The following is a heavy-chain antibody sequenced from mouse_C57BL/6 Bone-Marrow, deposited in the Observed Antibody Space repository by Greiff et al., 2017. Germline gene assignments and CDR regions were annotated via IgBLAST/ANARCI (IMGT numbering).Heavy chain of an antibody. Sequence: EVKLVESGGGLVKPGGSLKLSCAASGFTFSSYAMSWVRQTPEKRLEWVATISDGGSYTYYPDNVKGRFTISRDNAKNNLYLQMSHLKYEDTAMYYCARDYYGSTFYWFDYWGQGTTLTVSS. D-gene: IGHD1-1*01. J-gene: IGHJ2*01. CDR3: ARDYYGSTFYWFDY. V-gene: IGHV5-4*01. CDR2: ISDGGSYT. CDR1: GFTFSSYA.